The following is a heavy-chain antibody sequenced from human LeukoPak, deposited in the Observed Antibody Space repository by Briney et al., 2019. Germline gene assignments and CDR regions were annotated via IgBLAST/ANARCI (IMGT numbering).Heavy chain of an antibody. J-gene: IGHJ4*02. V-gene: IGHV3-23*01. D-gene: IGHD3-10*01. CDR1: GFTFSSYA. CDR3: AKVGGSGSYYLMGY. CDR2: ISGSGGST. Sequence: PGGSLRLSCAASGFTFSSYAMSWVRQAPGKGLEWVSAISGSGGSTYYADSVKGRFTISRDNSKNTLYLQMNSLRAEDTGVYYCAKVGGSGSYYLMGYWDQGTLVTVSS.